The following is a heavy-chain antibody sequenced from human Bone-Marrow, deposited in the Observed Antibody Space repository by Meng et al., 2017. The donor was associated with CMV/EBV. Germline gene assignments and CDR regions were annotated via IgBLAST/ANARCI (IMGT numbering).Heavy chain of an antibody. CDR2: IGDGSGST. V-gene: IGHV3-23*01. D-gene: IGHD1-26*01. Sequence: GGSLRLSCAASGFTFSSYVMTWVRQAPGKGLEWVSAIGDGSGSTYYADSVQGRFTISRDSSKNTLYLQMNTLRAEDTAVYFCARRMVSYPFDSWGQGTLVTVSS. J-gene: IGHJ4*02. CDR1: GFTFSSYV. CDR3: ARRMVSYPFDS.